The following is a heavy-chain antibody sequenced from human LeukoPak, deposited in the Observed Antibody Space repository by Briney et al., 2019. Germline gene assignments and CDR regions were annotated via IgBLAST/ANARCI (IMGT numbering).Heavy chain of an antibody. D-gene: IGHD6-19*01. V-gene: IGHV4-34*01. J-gene: IGHJ4*02. Sequence: SETLSLTCAVYDGSFSVYYWSWIRQPPGKGLEWIGEINHSGSTNYNPSLKSRVTISVDTSKNQFSLKLSSVTAADTAVYYCARLTGYSSGWYYYFDYWGQGTLVTVSS. CDR2: INHSGST. CDR3: ARLTGYSSGWYYYFDY. CDR1: DGSFSVYY.